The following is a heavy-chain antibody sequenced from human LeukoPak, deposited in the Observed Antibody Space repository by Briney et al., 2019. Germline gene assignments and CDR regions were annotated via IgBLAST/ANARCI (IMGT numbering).Heavy chain of an antibody. D-gene: IGHD5-24*01. CDR1: GFTFSSYA. V-gene: IGHV3-23*01. Sequence: QPGGSLRLSCGASGFTFSSYAMSWVRQARGKGLEWVSVISGGGGDTFYADSVKGRFTISRDNSKNTLYLQMNSLRAEDTAVYYCAKDGRATITFDYWGQGTLVTVSS. CDR2: ISGGGGDT. CDR3: AKDGRATITFDY. J-gene: IGHJ4*02.